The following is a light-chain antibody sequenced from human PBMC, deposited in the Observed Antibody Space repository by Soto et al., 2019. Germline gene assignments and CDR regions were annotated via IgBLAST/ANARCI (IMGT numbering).Light chain of an antibody. V-gene: IGKV1-27*01. Sequence: DIQMTQSPSSLSASVGVRVTITCRASQGISNYLAWYQQKPGKVPKLLIYAASTLQSGVPSRFSGSGSGTDFTLTISSLQPEDVATYYCQKYNSAPTWTFGQGTKVDIK. CDR3: QKYNSAPTWT. CDR1: QGISNY. J-gene: IGKJ1*01. CDR2: AAS.